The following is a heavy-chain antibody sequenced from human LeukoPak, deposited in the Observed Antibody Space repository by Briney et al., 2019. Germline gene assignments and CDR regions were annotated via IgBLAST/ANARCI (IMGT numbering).Heavy chain of an antibody. CDR1: GGTFSSYA. CDR3: ARAGDILTGYYY. V-gene: IGHV1-69*06. Sequence: SVKVSCKASGGTFSSYAISWVRQAPGQGLEWMGGIIPIFGTANYAQKFQGRVTITPDKSTSTAYMELSSLRSEDTAVYYCARAGDILTGYYYWGQGTLVTVSS. D-gene: IGHD3-9*01. CDR2: IIPIFGTA. J-gene: IGHJ4*02.